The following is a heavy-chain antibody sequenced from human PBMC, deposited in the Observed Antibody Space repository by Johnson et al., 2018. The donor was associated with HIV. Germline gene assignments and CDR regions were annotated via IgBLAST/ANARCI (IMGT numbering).Heavy chain of an antibody. CDR1: GFTFSSYA. V-gene: IGHV3-15*01. D-gene: IGHD2-21*01. Sequence: VQLVESGGGLVQPGGSLRLSCAASGFTFSSYAMSWVRRAPGKGLEWVGRIKSKGSGGTTDYAAPVRGTFTISRDDSKNTLYREMNSLRAEDTAVYYCARVQLLPPNACDIWGQGTMVTVSS. CDR2: IKSKGSGGTT. J-gene: IGHJ3*02. CDR3: ARVQLLPPNACDI.